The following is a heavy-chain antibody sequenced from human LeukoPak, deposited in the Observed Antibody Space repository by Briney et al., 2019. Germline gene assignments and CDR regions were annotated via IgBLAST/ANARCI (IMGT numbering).Heavy chain of an antibody. D-gene: IGHD4-23*01. Sequence: ESGPTLVKPTQTLTLTCTFSGFSLSTSGVGVGWIRQPPGKALECLALISWDDDKRYSPSLKSSLTITKDTSRNQVVLTMTNMDPVDTATYFCAHTQYFGGNSGHYTFDVWGQGTMVTVSS. CDR3: AHTQYFGGNSGHYTFDV. J-gene: IGHJ3*01. CDR1: GFSLSTSGVG. V-gene: IGHV2-5*02. CDR2: ISWDDDK.